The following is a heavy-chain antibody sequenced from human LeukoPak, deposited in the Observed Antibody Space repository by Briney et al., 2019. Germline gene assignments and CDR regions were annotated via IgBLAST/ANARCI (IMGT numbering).Heavy chain of an antibody. CDR2: ISYDGSNK. CDR3: AQAWRWLQLNY. CDR1: GFTFSSYG. D-gene: IGHD5-24*01. Sequence: GGSLRLSCAASGFTFSSYGMHWVRLAPGKGLEWVAVISYDGSNKYYADSVKGRFTISRDNSMNTLYVQMNSLRDEDTAVYYCAQAWRWLQLNYWGQGTLVTVSS. J-gene: IGHJ4*02. V-gene: IGHV3-30*18.